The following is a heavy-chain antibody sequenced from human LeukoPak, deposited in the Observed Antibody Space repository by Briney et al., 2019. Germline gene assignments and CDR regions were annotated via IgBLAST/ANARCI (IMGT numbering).Heavy chain of an antibody. CDR1: GFTLTSYT. CDR2: VSYDGTKI. CDR3: ARDRVQIWSYVGTFDS. D-gene: IGHD5-18*01. J-gene: IGHJ4*02. Sequence: PGGSLRLSCATSGFTLTSYTMHWVRQAPAKGLEWVAVVSYDGTKISYADSVKGRFTMSRDISKNTLYLQMNSLKPEDSALYYCARDRVQIWSYVGTFDSWGQGTLVTVSS. V-gene: IGHV3-30-3*01.